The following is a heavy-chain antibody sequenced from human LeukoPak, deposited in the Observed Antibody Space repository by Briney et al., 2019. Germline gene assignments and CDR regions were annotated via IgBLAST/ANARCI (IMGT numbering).Heavy chain of an antibody. CDR3: ARDTQPYCGGDCYHDY. V-gene: IGHV1-2*02. J-gene: IGHJ4*02. Sequence: ASVKVSCKASGGTFSSYAISWVRRAPGQGLEWMGWINPNSGGTNYAQKFQGRVTMTRDTSISTAYMELSRLRSDDTAVYYCARDTQPYCGGDCYHDYWGQGTLVTVSS. D-gene: IGHD2-21*02. CDR1: GGTFSSYA. CDR2: INPNSGGT.